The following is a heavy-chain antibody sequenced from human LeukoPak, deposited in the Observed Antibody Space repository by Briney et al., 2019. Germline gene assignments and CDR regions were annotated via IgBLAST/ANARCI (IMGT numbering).Heavy chain of an antibody. J-gene: IGHJ4*02. V-gene: IGHV3-23*01. CDR1: GFTFSSYA. CDR3: AKGTGYSSGWAFDY. CDR2: ISGSGDNT. Sequence: GRSLRLSCAASGFTFSSYAMSWVRQAPGKGLEWVSAISGSGDNTYYADSAKGRCTISRDNSENTLYLQMNSLRAEDTAVYYCAKGTGYSSGWAFDYWGQGTLVTVSS. D-gene: IGHD6-19*01.